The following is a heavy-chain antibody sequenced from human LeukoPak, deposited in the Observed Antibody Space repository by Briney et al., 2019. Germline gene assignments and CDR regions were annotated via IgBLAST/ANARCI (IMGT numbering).Heavy chain of an antibody. CDR1: GFTFSDYY. D-gene: IGHD6-13*01. CDR2: ISSSSSYT. V-gene: IGHV3-11*05. J-gene: IGHJ4*02. Sequence: PGGSLRLSCAASGFTFSDYYMSWIRQAPGKGLEWVSYISSSSSYTNYADSVKGRFTISRDNAKNSLYLQMNSLRAEDTAGYYCARVRTYSSSWYYPDYWGQGTLVTVSS. CDR3: ARVRTYSSSWYYPDY.